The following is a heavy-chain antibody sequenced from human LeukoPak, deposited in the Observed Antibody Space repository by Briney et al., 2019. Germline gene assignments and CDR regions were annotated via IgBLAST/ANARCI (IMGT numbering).Heavy chain of an antibody. V-gene: IGHV3-21*01. Sequence: GGSLRLSCAGSGFAFGTYAMSWVRQAPGKGLEWVSSISSSGYYIYYADSLKGRFTISRDNAKNSLYLQMNSLIAEGTAVYYCATLGVRGAPYYFDYWGQGTLVTVSS. CDR1: GFAFGTYA. CDR2: ISSSGYYI. CDR3: ATLGVRGAPYYFDY. D-gene: IGHD3-10*01. J-gene: IGHJ4*02.